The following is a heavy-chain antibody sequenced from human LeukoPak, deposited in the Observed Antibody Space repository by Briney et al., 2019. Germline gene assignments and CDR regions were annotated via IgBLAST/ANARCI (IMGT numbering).Heavy chain of an antibody. V-gene: IGHV1-2*02. CDR3: ARVIYGDYGDDVYEI. CDR2: INPNSGDT. CDR1: GYTFTGYY. Sequence: GASVKVSCKASGYTFTGYYMHWVRQAPGQGLEWMGWINPNSGDTKYAQKFQGRVTMTRDASISTAYMELSSLRSDDTAVYYCARVIYGDYGDDVYEIWGQGTMVTVSS. D-gene: IGHD4-17*01. J-gene: IGHJ3*02.